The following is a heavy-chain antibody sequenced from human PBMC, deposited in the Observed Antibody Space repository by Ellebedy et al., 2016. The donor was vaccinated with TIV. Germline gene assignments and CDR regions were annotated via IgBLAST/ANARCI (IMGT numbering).Heavy chain of an antibody. CDR1: GYTLTELS. CDR3: ATLNWNYVRNVDP. J-gene: IGHJ5*02. CDR2: FDPEDGET. Sequence: ASVKVSXXVSGYTLTELSMHWVRQAPGKGLEWMGGFDPEDGETIYAQKFQGRVTMTEDTSTDTAYMELSSLRSEDTAVYYCATLNWNYVRNVDPWGQGTLVTVSS. D-gene: IGHD1-7*01. V-gene: IGHV1-24*01.